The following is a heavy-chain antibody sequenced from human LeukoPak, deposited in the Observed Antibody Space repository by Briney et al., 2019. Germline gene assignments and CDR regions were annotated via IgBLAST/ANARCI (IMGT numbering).Heavy chain of an antibody. J-gene: IGHJ5*02. D-gene: IGHD2-15*01. CDR3: ARVDGSCSGGSCPSGNWFDP. CDR1: SESFSGYF. CDR2: FHTRGST. Sequence: PSETLSLTCAIYSESFSGYFWSWIRQPPGKGLEWIGRFHTRGSTNYNPSLKSRVIISVDTSKNQFSLKLNSVTAADTAVYYCARVDGSCSGGSCPSGNWFDPWGQGTLVTVSS. V-gene: IGHV4-4*08.